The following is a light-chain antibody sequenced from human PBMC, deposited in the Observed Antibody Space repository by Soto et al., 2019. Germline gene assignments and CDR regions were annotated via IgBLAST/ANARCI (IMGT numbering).Light chain of an antibody. V-gene: IGKV1-39*01. J-gene: IGKJ4*01. CDR1: QRISAF. CDR2: SAS. CDR3: QQSYRLPLT. Sequence: EIQITESASSVSAFIGESVTITCHASQRISAFLNWYNQKXGKAPNXXSYSASYLQSGVPSSFSGSGSGTEFTLSIVTLQPEDSGTYFCQQSYRLPLTFGGGTKVDIK.